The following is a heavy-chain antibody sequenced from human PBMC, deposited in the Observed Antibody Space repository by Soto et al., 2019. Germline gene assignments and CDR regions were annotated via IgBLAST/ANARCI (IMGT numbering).Heavy chain of an antibody. CDR1: GFTFSRFW. CDR3: VCDYDRKGGYYYYYGMDV. CDR2: INQEGSER. V-gene: IGHV3-7*01. Sequence: GGSLRLSCAVSGFTFSRFWISWVRQAPGKGLEWVANINQEGSERYYVDSVKGRFTISRDNAKNSLYLQMNSLRADDTAIYYCVCDYDRKGGYYYYYGMDVWGQGTTVTVSS. J-gene: IGHJ6*02. D-gene: IGHD5-12*01.